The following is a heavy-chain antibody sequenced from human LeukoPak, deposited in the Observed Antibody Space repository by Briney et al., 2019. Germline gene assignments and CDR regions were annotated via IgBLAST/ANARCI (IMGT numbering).Heavy chain of an antibody. CDR1: GGTFNNFV. D-gene: IGHD1-14*01. CDR3: ARGAGFAEPLPEY. Sequence: SVKVSCKASGGTFNNFVINWIRQAPGQGLEWVARIVPDLGITNQSPQFQGRLTITADTSTSTAYMRLRSLRSEDTAVYYCARGAGFAEPLPEYWGQGTLLTVSS. J-gene: IGHJ4*02. V-gene: IGHV1-69*04. CDR2: IVPDLGIT.